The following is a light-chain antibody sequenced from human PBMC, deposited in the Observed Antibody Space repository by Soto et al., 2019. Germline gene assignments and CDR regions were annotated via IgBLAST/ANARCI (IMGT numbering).Light chain of an antibody. Sequence: QTVVTQEPSFSVSPGRTVTLTCGLSSGSVSTTYYPTWYQQTPGQAPRTLIYSTDTRSSGVPARFSGSILGNKAALTIAGAQADDESDYYCVLYMGRGIWVFGGGTKVTVL. J-gene: IGLJ3*02. CDR2: STD. CDR3: VLYMGRGIWV. V-gene: IGLV8-61*01. CDR1: SGSVSTTYY.